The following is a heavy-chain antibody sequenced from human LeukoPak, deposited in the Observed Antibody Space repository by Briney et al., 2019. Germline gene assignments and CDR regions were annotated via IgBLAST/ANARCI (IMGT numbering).Heavy chain of an antibody. CDR3: ARESSSGWYDAFDI. V-gene: IGHV3-74*01. D-gene: IGHD6-19*01. Sequence: GGSLRLSCAASGFTFSSYWMHWVRQAPGKGLVWVSRINSDGSSTTYADSVKGRFTISRDNVKNTVYLQMNSLRAEDTAVYYCARESSSGWYDAFDIWGQGTMVTVSS. J-gene: IGHJ3*02. CDR2: INSDGSST. CDR1: GFTFSSYW.